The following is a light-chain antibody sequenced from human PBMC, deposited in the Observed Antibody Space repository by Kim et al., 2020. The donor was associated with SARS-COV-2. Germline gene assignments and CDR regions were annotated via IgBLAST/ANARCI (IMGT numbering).Light chain of an antibody. CDR2: SAS. CDR1: QSINTW. V-gene: IGKV1-5*03. J-gene: IGKJ2*02. Sequence: DIHMTQSPSTLSGSIGDRVTITCRARQSINTWLAWYQQKPEKAPNLVIYSASTVDNGVPSRFSGSGSGTEFTLTSSSLQPDDSATDYCLQSKSYPRTFGEGTKLQTK. CDR3: LQSKSYPRT.